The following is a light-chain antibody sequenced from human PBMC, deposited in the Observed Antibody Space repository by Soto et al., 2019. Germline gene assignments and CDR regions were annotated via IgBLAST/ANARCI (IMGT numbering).Light chain of an antibody. CDR3: QQYDDSPPT. J-gene: IGKJ1*01. V-gene: IGKV3-15*01. CDR2: GAS. CDR1: PRISSN. Sequence: ERVGKQSPGTLSVSQGARATLSGRASPRISSNLAWYQQKPGQAPRLLIYGASTRATGIPDRFSGSGSGTEFTLTISRLEPEDFAVYYCQQYDDSPPTFGQGTKVDIK.